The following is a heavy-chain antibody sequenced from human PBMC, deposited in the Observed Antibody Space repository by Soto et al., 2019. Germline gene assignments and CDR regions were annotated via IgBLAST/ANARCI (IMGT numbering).Heavy chain of an antibody. D-gene: IGHD2-15*01. Sequence: EVQLLESGGGLVQPGGSLRLSCAASGFTFSSYAMSWVRQAPGKGLEWVSAISGSGGSTYYADSVKGRFTISRDNSKNTLYLQMNSLRAEDTAVYYGAKDFHMEEVAALDYWGQGTLVTVSS. CDR1: GFTFSSYA. CDR2: ISGSGGST. V-gene: IGHV3-23*01. J-gene: IGHJ4*02. CDR3: AKDFHMEEVAALDY.